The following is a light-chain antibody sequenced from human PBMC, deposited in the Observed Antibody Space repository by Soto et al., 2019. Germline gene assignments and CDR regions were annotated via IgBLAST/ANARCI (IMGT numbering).Light chain of an antibody. V-gene: IGKV1-27*01. J-gene: IGKJ5*01. Sequence: DIQMTQSPSSLSASVGDRVTITCRASQAISVYLAWYQQKPGKVPKLLIYSASTLQSGVPYRFSGSGSGTDFTLNISSLQTEDVANYFCQKFNTAPLTFGQGTRLEIK. CDR3: QKFNTAPLT. CDR2: SAS. CDR1: QAISVY.